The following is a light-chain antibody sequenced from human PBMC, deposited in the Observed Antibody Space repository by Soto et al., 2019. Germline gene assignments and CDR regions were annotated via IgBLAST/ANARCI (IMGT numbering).Light chain of an antibody. CDR1: SSDVGSYNY. V-gene: IGLV2-14*03. CDR2: DVT. J-gene: IGLJ1*01. Sequence: QSALAQPVSVSGSPGQSITIFCTGTSSDVGSYNYVSWYQQHPGRAPKLMIYDVTNRPSGVSNRFSGSKSGSTASLTISGLQAEDEADYFCTSYTTTSTYVFGTGTKLTVL. CDR3: TSYTTTSTYV.